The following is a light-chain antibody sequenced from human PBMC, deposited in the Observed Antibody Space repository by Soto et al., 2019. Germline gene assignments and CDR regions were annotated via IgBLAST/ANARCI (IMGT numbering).Light chain of an antibody. CDR2: AAS. Sequence: IQVTQSPSSLSASVGDRVTITCRASQGITSYLAWYQQKPGKAPKLLIYAASALQTGVSSRFSGSGYGTDFALTISNLQPEDFATYFCQQLYSSPLTFGGGTTVEF. CDR3: QQLYSSPLT. J-gene: IGKJ4*01. V-gene: IGKV1-9*01. CDR1: QGITSY.